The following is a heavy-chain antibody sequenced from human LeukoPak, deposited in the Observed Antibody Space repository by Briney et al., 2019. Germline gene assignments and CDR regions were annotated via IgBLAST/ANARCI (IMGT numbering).Heavy chain of an antibody. D-gene: IGHD7-27*01. V-gene: IGHV3-20*03. CDR1: GFNLEESG. Sequence: GGALLLSFLAAGFNLEESGFTWGRRVPGKGLEGGSGINWNGATTAYADSVRRRFTISRHNAKPSVYLQMHRLTDDDTAFYYCARSVGTPVPHFFDDWGQGTLVTVSS. CDR3: ARSVGTPVPHFFDD. J-gene: IGHJ4*02. CDR2: INWNGATT.